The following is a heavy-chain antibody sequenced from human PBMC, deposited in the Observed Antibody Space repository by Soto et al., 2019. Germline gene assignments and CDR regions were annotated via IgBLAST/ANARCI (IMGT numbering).Heavy chain of an antibody. J-gene: IGHJ5*02. CDR1: GFTLSTYW. V-gene: IGHV3-74*01. CDR3: AREFMGFDP. Sequence: PGGSLRLSCAASGFTLSTYWMHWVRQAPGKGLVWVARINRDGSSTNYADSVKGRFTISRDNAKNTLFLQMDSLRAEDTAVYYCAREFMGFDPWGQGTLVTVSS. CDR2: INRDGSST. D-gene: IGHD3-10*01.